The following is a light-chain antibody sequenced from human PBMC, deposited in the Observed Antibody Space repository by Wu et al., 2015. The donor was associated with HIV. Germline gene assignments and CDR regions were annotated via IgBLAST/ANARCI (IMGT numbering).Light chain of an antibody. CDR2: DSA. CDR1: QSVSWY. Sequence: EILLTQSPATLSLSPGERATLSCRASQSVSWYLAWYQQKPGQAPRLLIYDSANRATGIPGRFSGSGSGTDFTLTISSLEPEDFAVYYCQQRSSWPWTFGQGTKVEIK. CDR3: QQRSSWPWT. J-gene: IGKJ1*01. V-gene: IGKV3-11*01.